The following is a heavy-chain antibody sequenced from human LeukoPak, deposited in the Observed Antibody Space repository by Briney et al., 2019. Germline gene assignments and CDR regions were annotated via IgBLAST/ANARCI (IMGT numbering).Heavy chain of an antibody. D-gene: IGHD5-18*01. J-gene: IGHJ4*02. CDR3: AKAGYSYGPFDY. Sequence: GGSLRLSCAGSGFTFSNFAMSWVRQAPGRGLEWVSAICKSGGSTFYADSVRGRFTISRDNAKNSLYLQMNSLRAEDTALYYCAKAGYSYGPFDYWGQGTLVTVSS. V-gene: IGHV3-23*01. CDR2: ICKSGGST. CDR1: GFTFSNFA.